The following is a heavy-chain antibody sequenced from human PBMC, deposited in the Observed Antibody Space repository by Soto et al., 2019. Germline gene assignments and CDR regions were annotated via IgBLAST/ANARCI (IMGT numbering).Heavy chain of an antibody. V-gene: IGHV3-30*18. CDR2: ISYDGSNK. J-gene: IGHJ4*02. Sequence: GGSLRLSCAASGFTFSSYGMHWVRQAPGKGLEWVAVISYDGSNKYYADSVKGRFTISRDNSKNTLYLQMNSLRAEDTAVYYCANNIYGSGSYYPNDYWGQGTLVTSPQ. CDR3: ANNIYGSGSYYPNDY. D-gene: IGHD3-10*01. CDR1: GFTFSSYG.